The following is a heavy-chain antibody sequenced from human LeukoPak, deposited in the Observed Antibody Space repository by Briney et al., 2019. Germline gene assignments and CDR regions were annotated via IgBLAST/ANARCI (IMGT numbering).Heavy chain of an antibody. D-gene: IGHD5-24*01. CDR2: IPDGSSNT. CDR1: GFTFSSYA. CDR3: AKWLRVATTYFDY. V-gene: IGHV3-23*01. Sequence: GGSLRLSCAASGFTFSSYAMSWVRQTPGKGLEWVSTIPDGSSNTYYADSVKGRFTISRDNSKNTLYLQMNSLGAEDTAVYYCAKWLRVATTYFDYWGQGTLVTVSS. J-gene: IGHJ4*02.